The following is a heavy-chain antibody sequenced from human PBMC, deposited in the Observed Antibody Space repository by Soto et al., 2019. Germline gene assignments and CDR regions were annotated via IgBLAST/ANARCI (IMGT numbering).Heavy chain of an antibody. CDR3: AKDGALGGFDY. V-gene: IGHV3-30*18. D-gene: IGHD3-16*01. CDR2: ISYDGSNK. Sequence: QVQLVESGGGVVQPGRSLRLSCAASGFTFSSYGMHWVRQAPGKGLGGVAVISYDGSNKYYADSVKGRFTISRDNSKNTLYLQMNSLRAEDTAVYYCAKDGALGGFDYWGQGTLVTVSS. J-gene: IGHJ4*02. CDR1: GFTFSSYG.